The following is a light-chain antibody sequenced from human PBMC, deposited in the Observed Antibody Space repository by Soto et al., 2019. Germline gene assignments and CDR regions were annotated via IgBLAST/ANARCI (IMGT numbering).Light chain of an antibody. CDR3: CSYAGSTTFLVV. CDR1: SSDVGNYNL. V-gene: IGLV2-23*03. CDR2: EGD. J-gene: IGLJ3*02. Sequence: QSVLTQPASVSGSPGQSITISCTGTSSDVGNYNLVSWYQQHPGQGPKLLIFEGDKRPSGISNRFSGSKSGKTASLTISGLQAEDEADYYCCSYAGSTTFLVVFGGGTKLTVL.